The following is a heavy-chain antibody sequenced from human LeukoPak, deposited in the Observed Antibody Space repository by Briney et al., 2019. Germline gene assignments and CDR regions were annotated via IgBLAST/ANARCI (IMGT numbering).Heavy chain of an antibody. D-gene: IGHD6-6*01. CDR3: ARGPSSSSGLDY. V-gene: IGHV4-34*01. CDR2: INHSGST. Sequence: SETLSLTCTVSGGSISSYYWSWIRQPPGKGLEWIGEINHSGSTNYNPSLKSRVTISVDTSKNQFSLKLSSVTAADTAVYYCARGPSSSSGLDYWGQGTLVTVSS. J-gene: IGHJ4*02. CDR1: GGSISSYY.